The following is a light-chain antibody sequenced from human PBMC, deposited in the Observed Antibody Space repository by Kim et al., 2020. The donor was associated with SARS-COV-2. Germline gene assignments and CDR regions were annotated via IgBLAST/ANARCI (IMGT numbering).Light chain of an antibody. V-gene: IGLV3-19*01. CDR2: GKN. CDR1: SLRSYY. CDR3: NSRDNSDNHLV. Sequence: ALGPTVRITCQGDSLRSYYASWYQQKPGQAPVLVIYGKNNRPSGIPDRFSGSSSGNTASLTITGAQAEDEADYYCNSRDNSDNHLVFGGGTKVTVL. J-gene: IGLJ3*02.